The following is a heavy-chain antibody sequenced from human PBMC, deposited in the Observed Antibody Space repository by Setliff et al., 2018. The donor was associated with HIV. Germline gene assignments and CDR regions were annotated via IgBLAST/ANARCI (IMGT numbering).Heavy chain of an antibody. Sequence: SVKVSCKSSGDTFNSYAIIWVRQAPGQGLEWMGGIIPVFGTTNYAQKFQGRVRIPADESTSTAYMELSSLRSEDTAVYYCAIDVIGGWLRPMPDYWGQGTQVTVSS. CDR3: AIDVIGGWLRPMPDY. J-gene: IGHJ4*02. CDR2: IIPVFGTT. V-gene: IGHV1-69*13. CDR1: GDTFNSYA. D-gene: IGHD5-12*01.